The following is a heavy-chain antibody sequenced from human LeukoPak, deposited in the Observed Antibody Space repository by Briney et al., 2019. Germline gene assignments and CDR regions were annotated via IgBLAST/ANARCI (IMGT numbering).Heavy chain of an antibody. Sequence: GGSLRLSCAASGFTFSSYAMSWVRQAPGKGLEWVSAISGSGGSTYYAVSVKGRFTISRDNSKNTLYLQMNSLRAEDTAVYYCAKGSPNIVVVPAAYWGQGTLVTASS. V-gene: IGHV3-23*01. CDR1: GFTFSSYA. CDR3: AKGSPNIVVVPAAY. CDR2: ISGSGGST. D-gene: IGHD2-2*01. J-gene: IGHJ4*02.